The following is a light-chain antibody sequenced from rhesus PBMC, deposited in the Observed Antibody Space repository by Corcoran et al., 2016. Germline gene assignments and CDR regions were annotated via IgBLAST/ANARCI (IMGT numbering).Light chain of an antibody. Sequence: DIVMTQSPDSLAVSLGERVTINCKSSQSLLYSSNNKNYLAWYQQKPGQAPKLLIYWASTRESGVPNRVRGGGSGTDFTLTISGLQAEDVAVYYCQQYYSSPYSFGQGTKVEIK. CDR2: WAS. V-gene: IGKV4-1*01. J-gene: IGKJ2*01. CDR3: QQYYSSPYS. CDR1: QSLLYSSNNKNY.